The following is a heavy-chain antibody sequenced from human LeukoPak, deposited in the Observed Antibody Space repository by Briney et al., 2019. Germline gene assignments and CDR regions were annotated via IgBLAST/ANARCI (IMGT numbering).Heavy chain of an antibody. J-gene: IGHJ4*02. CDR1: GFTFSSYS. CDR2: ISSSGSTI. V-gene: IGHV3-48*01. CDR3: AADKYIAY. Sequence: VGTLRLSCAASGFTFSSYSMSWVRQAPGKGLEWVSYISSSGSTIYYADSVKGRFTISKDNAKNSLYLRLNILRAQDTAGHYVAADKYIAYCGQGTLVTVSS.